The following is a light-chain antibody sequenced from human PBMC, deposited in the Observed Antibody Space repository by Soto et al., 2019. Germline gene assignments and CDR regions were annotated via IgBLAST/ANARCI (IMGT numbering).Light chain of an antibody. CDR2: EVS. J-gene: IGLJ1*01. V-gene: IGLV2-14*01. CDR1: SSDVGGYNY. Sequence: QSVLTQPASVSGSPGQSITTSCTGTSSDVGGYNYVSWYQQHPGKAPKLMIYEVSNRPSRVSNRFSGSKSGNTASLTISGLQAEDEADYYCSSYTRSSTPYVYGTGTKLTVL. CDR3: SSYTRSSTPYV.